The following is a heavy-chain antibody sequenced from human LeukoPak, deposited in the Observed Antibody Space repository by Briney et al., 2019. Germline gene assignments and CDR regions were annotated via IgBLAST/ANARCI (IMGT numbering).Heavy chain of an antibody. J-gene: IGHJ4*02. CDR3: VGGDFHY. CDR1: AFNFKTYP. CDR2: ISEDGRNG. V-gene: IGHV3-30*03. Sequence: GGSLRLSCAASAFNFKTYPMHWVRQAPGKGLECVAVISEDGRNGYYLDSVKGRFTISRENSKKMLYLQMNSLRVDDTAVYYCVGGDFHYWGQGTLVTVSS. D-gene: IGHD3-16*01.